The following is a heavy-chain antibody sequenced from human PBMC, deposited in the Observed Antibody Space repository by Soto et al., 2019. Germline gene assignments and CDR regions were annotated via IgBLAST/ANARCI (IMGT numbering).Heavy chain of an antibody. CDR1: GFTFSSYN. D-gene: IGHD6-13*01. CDR2: ISGSSSYI. V-gene: IGHV3-21*01. J-gene: IGHJ4*02. CDR3: ARASSSWYY. Sequence: EVQLVESGGGLVKPGGSLRFSCAASGFTFSSYNMNWVRQAPGKGMEWVSSISGSSSYIYYSDSVKGRFTISRDNAKNSLYLQMNSLRAEDTAVYFCARASSSWYYWGQGTLVTVSS.